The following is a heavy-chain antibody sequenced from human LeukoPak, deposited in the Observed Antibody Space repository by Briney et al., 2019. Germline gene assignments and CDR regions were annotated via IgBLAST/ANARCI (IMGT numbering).Heavy chain of an antibody. J-gene: IGHJ6*04. V-gene: IGHV3-48*04. CDR3: AELGITMIGGV. CDR1: GFTFSRNS. Sequence: GSLRLSCAASGFTFSRNSMTWVRQAPGKGLEWVSYISSSGSTIYYADSVKGRFTISGDNAKNSLYLQMNSLRAEDTAVYYCAELGITMIGGVWGKGTTVTISS. D-gene: IGHD3-10*02. CDR2: ISSSGSTI.